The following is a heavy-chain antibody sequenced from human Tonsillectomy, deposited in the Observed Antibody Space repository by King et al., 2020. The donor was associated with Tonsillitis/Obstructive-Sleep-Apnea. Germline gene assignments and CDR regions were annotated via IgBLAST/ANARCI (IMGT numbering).Heavy chain of an antibody. J-gene: IGHJ4*02. V-gene: IGHV4-59*08. CDR1: GGSISSYY. D-gene: IGHD3-22*01. CDR2: IYYSGST. Sequence: QLQESGPGLVKPSETLSLTCTVSGGSISSYYWSWIRQPPGKGLAWIGYIYYSGSTNYNPTLKSRVTISVDTSKTKFSLKLSSVTAADTAVYYCARRSYYDSSGYYFDYWGQGTLVTVSS. CDR3: ARRSYYDSSGYYFDY.